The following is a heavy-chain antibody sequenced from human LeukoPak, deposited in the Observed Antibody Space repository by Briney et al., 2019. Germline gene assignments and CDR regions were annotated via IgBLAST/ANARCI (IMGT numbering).Heavy chain of an antibody. D-gene: IGHD6-6*01. CDR3: ARVLAARPFGPFDY. CDR2: ISSSSSTI. J-gene: IGHJ4*02. Sequence: PGGSLRLSCAASGFTFSSYSMNWVRQAPGKGLEWVSYISSSSSTIYYADSVKGRFTISRDNAKNSLYLQMNSLRAEDTAVYYCARVLAARPFGPFDYWGQGTLVTVSS. V-gene: IGHV3-48*04. CDR1: GFTFSSYS.